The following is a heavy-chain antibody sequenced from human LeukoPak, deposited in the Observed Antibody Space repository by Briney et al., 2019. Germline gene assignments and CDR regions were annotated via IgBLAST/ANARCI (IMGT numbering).Heavy chain of an antibody. Sequence: PGGSLRLSCAASGFTFSSYSMNWVRQAPGKGLEWVSSISSSSSYIYYADSVKGRFTISRDNAKNPLYLQMNSLRAEDTAVYYCARDLLLRQLVRGIDYWGQGTLVTVSS. CDR2: ISSSSSYI. V-gene: IGHV3-21*01. D-gene: IGHD6-13*01. CDR3: ARDLLLRQLVRGIDY. CDR1: GFTFSSYS. J-gene: IGHJ4*02.